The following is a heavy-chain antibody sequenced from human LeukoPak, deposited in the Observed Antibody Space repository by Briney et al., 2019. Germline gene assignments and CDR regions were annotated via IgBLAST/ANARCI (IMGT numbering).Heavy chain of an antibody. Sequence: ASVKVSCKASGYNFRTYGISWVRQAPGQGLEWMGWISAYNGNTNYAQKLQGRVTMTTDTSTSTAYMELRSLRSDDTAVYYCARGLEWLTRRHTWFDPWGQGTLVTVSS. V-gene: IGHV1-18*01. D-gene: IGHD3-3*01. CDR1: GYNFRTYG. J-gene: IGHJ5*02. CDR2: ISAYNGNT. CDR3: ARGLEWLTRRHTWFDP.